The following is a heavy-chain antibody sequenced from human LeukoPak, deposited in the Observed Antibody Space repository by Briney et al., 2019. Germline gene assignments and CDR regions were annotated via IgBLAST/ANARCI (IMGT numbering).Heavy chain of an antibody. CDR2: IIPFFNAP. CDR3: ARPLTYYYETTDYPRPHFFDY. J-gene: IGHJ4*02. CDR1: GGTFRNHA. Sequence: SVKVSCKASGGTFRNHAISWLRQAPGQGLEWMGGIIPFFNAPYYAQKFQGRVAISADESTNTAYMELSSLRSEDTAVYFCARPLTYYYETTDYPRPHFFDYWGQGTLVTVSS. V-gene: IGHV1-69*13. D-gene: IGHD3-3*01.